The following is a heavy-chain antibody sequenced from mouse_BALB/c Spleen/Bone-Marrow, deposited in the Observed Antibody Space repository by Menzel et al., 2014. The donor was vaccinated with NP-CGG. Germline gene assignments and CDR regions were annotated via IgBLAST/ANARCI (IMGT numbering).Heavy chain of an antibody. CDR3: EYGNFDY. CDR2: INPYNGGT. D-gene: IGHD2-1*01. CDR1: GYSFTGHT. V-gene: IGHV1-26*01. J-gene: IGHJ2*01. Sequence: EVQLQQSGPELVKPGASMKISCKSSGYSFTGHTMNWVKQSHGKNLEWIGLINPYNGGTRYNQKLKGKATLTADKSSQTAYMGLLSQATEVYAVYLCEYGNFDYWGQGTTLAVSS.